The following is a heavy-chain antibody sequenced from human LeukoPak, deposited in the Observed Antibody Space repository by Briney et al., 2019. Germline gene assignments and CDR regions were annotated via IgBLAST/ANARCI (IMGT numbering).Heavy chain of an antibody. CDR1: GYTFTSYY. CDR2: INPSGGST. CDR3: ARDPTSLTYYYDSSGGYYFDY. J-gene: IGHJ4*02. Sequence: ASVKVSCKASGYTFTSYYIHWVRQAPGQGLEWMGIINPSGGSTTYAQKFQGRVTMTRDTSTSTVYMELSGLGSEDTAVYYCARDPTSLTYYYDSSGGYYFDYWGQGTLVTVSS. D-gene: IGHD3-22*01. V-gene: IGHV1-46*01.